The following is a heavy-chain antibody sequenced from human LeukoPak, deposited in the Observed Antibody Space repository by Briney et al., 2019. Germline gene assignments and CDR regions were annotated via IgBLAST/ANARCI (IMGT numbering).Heavy chain of an antibody. CDR3: ARDLGQYYDTSDNWFDP. CDR2: ISWNSGKI. Sequence: GGSLRLSCAASGFSFDDYAMHWVRHAPGKGLEWVSGISWNSGKIDYADSVKGRFTISRDNAKNTLNLQINSLRAEDTAVYYCARDLGQYYDTSDNWFDPWGQGTLVTVSS. D-gene: IGHD3-22*01. J-gene: IGHJ5*02. CDR1: GFSFDDYA. V-gene: IGHV3-9*01.